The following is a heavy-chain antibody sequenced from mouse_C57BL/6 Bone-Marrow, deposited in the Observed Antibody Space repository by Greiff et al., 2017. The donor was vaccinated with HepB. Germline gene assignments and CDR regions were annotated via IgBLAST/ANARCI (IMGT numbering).Heavy chain of an antibody. J-gene: IGHJ2*01. CDR1: GYTFTSYW. D-gene: IGHD2-2*01. V-gene: IGHV1-64*01. CDR2: IHPNSGST. Sequence: QVQLQQPGAELVKPGASVKLSCKASGYTFTSYWMHWVKQRPGQGLEWIGMIHPNSGSTNYNEKFNSKATLTVDKSSSTAYMQLSSLTSEDSAVYYCAGGYDGLDYFDYWGQGTTLTVSS. CDR3: AGGYDGLDYFDY.